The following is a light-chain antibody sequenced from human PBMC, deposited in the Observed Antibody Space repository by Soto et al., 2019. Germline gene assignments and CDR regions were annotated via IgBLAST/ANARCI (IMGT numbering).Light chain of an antibody. V-gene: IGKV1-5*01. J-gene: IGKJ1*01. CDR2: GAS. Sequence: DIQMTQSPSTLSASVGARVPITCRASQSISNWLAWYQDKPGKAPKLLIYGASSLESGVPSRFSGSGSGTEFTLTIGGLQPDDFATYYCQHYNAFPWPFGQGTKV. CDR1: QSISNW. CDR3: QHYNAFPWP.